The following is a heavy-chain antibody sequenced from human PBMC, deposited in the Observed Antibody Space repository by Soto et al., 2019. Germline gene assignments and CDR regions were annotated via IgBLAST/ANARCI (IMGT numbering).Heavy chain of an antibody. Sequence: GSLRLSCAASGFTFSSYSMNWVRQAPGKGLEWVSSISSSSSYIYYADSVKGRFAISRDNAKNSLYLQMNSLRAEDTAVYYCARDSRADSSGYYSPFDDYWGQGTLVTVSS. CDR2: ISSSSSYI. CDR1: GFTFSSYS. V-gene: IGHV3-21*01. J-gene: IGHJ4*02. CDR3: ARDSRADSSGYYSPFDDY. D-gene: IGHD3-22*01.